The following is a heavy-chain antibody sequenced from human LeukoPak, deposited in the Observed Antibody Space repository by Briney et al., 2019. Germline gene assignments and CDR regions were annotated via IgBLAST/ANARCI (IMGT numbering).Heavy chain of an antibody. CDR2: INPNSGGT. J-gene: IGHJ4*02. V-gene: IGHV1-2*02. CDR1: GYTFTGYY. D-gene: IGHD7-27*01. Sequence: ASVKVSCKASGYTFTGYYMHWVRQAPGQGLEWMGWINPNSGGTNYAQKFQGRVTMTRDTSISTAYMELSRLRSDDTAVYYCAVLTGDLHWFDYWGQGTLVTVSS. CDR3: AVLTGDLHWFDY.